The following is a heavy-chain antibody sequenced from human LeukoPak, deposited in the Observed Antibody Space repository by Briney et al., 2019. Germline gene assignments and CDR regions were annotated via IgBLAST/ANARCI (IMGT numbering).Heavy chain of an antibody. J-gene: IGHJ4*02. V-gene: IGHV3-73*01. Sequence: GGSLRLSCAASGFTFGGSTMHWVRQASGKGLEWLGRIRDKPNNYATAYAASVKGRFTISRDDSENTAYLQMNSLKTEDTDVYYCTRQWGIAVAGTFDYWGQGTLVTVSS. CDR1: GFTFGGST. CDR3: TRQWGIAVAGTFDY. D-gene: IGHD6-19*01. CDR2: IRDKPNNYAT.